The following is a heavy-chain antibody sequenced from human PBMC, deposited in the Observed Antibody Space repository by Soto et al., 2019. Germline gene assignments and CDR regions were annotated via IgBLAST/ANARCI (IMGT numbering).Heavy chain of an antibody. D-gene: IGHD3-10*01. V-gene: IGHV4-31*03. CDR1: GGSITRGGYY. J-gene: IGHJ6*02. Sequence: SETLSLTCTVSGGSITRGGYYWSWIRQHPGKGLEWIGYIYYSGTTYYNPSLKSRVTISVDTSNNQFSLKLSSVTAADTAVYYCARDRMTYGSGPYYYYYYGMDVWGQGTTVTVSS. CDR3: ARDRMTYGSGPYYYYYYGMDV. CDR2: IYYSGTT.